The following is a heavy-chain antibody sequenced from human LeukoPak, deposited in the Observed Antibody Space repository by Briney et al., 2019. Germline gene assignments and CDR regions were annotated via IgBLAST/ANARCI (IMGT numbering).Heavy chain of an antibody. V-gene: IGHV1-46*01. CDR3: ARDSSGDSSGWYSAFDI. J-gene: IGHJ3*02. D-gene: IGHD6-19*01. Sequence: WASVKVSCKASGYTFTSYYMHWVRQAPGQGLEWMGIINPSGGSTSYAQKFQGRVTMTRDTSTSTVYMELSSLRSEDTAVYYCARDSSGDSSGWYSAFDIWGQGTMVTVSS. CDR2: INPSGGST. CDR1: GYTFTSYY.